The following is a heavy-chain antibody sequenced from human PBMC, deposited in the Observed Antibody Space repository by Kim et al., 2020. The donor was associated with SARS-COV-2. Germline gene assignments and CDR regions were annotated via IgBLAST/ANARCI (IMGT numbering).Heavy chain of an antibody. J-gene: IGHJ6*02. CDR3: AKSGSGWTYYYYGWTS. CDR2: ISWNSGSI. D-gene: IGHD6-19*01. V-gene: IGHV3-9*01. CDR1: GFTFDDYA. Sequence: GGSLRLSCAASGFTFDDYAMHWVRQARGKGLEWVSGISWNSGSIGYADSVKGRFTSSRDNAKNSLYLQMNSLRAEDTALYYCAKSGSGWTYYYYGWTSGAKGPRSPSP.